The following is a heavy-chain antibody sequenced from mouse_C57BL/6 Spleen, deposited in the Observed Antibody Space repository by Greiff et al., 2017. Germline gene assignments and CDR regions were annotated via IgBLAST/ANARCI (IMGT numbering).Heavy chain of an antibody. Sequence: EVMLVESGGGLVKPGGSLKLSCAASGFTFSDYGMHWVRQAPEKGLEWVAYISSGSSTIYYADTVKGRFTISRANAKNTLFLQMTSLRSEDTAMYYCARGDYGNYCDYWGQGTTLTVSS. V-gene: IGHV5-17*01. CDR2: ISSGSSTI. J-gene: IGHJ2*01. CDR1: GFTFSDYG. CDR3: ARGDYGNYCDY. D-gene: IGHD2-1*01.